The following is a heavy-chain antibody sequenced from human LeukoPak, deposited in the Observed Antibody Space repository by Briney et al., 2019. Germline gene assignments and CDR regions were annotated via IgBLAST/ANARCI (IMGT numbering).Heavy chain of an antibody. CDR2: ISGSGGST. Sequence: QPGRSLTLSCAASGFTFSSYAMSWVRQAPGKGLEWVSAISGSGGSTYYADSVKGRFTISRDNSKNTLYLQMNSLRAEDTAVYYCAKDAGSGYYAFDIWGQGTMVTVSS. CDR1: GFTFSSYA. J-gene: IGHJ3*02. D-gene: IGHD3-22*01. CDR3: AKDAGSGYYAFDI. V-gene: IGHV3-23*01.